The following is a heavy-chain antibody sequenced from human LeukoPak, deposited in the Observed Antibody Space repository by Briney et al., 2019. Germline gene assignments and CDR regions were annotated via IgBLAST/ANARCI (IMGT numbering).Heavy chain of an antibody. J-gene: IGHJ4*02. CDR3: ASTWYSGFYFDY. CDR2: INHSGST. V-gene: IGHV4-34*01. CDR1: GGSFSGYY. Sequence: SETLSLACAVYGGSFSGYYWSWIRQPPGKGLEWIGEINHSGSTNYNPSLKSRVTISVDTSKNQFSLKLSSVTAADTAVYYCASTWYSGFYFDYWGQGTLVTVSS. D-gene: IGHD1-26*01.